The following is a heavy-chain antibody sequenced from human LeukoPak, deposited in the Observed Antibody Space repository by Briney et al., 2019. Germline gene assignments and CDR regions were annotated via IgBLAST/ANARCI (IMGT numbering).Heavy chain of an antibody. Sequence: SETLSLTCAVYGGSFSGYYWSWIRQPPGKGLEWIGEINHSGSTNYNPSLKSRVTISVDTSKNRFSLKLSSVTAADTAVYYCARSGTLVVVAATGFDYWGQGTLVTVSS. V-gene: IGHV4-34*01. CDR3: ARSGTLVVVAATGFDY. J-gene: IGHJ4*02. D-gene: IGHD2-15*01. CDR1: GGSFSGYY. CDR2: INHSGST.